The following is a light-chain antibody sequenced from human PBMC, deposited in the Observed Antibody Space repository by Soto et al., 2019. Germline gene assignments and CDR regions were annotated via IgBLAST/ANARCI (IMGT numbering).Light chain of an antibody. V-gene: IGKV1-27*01. J-gene: IGKJ4*01. Sequence: DIQMTQSPSSLSASVGDTVTITCRASQGISSYLAWYQQKPGKVPKLLIYAASTLQSGVPSRFSGSASGTDFTLTISSLQPEDVGTYYCQKYNSAPLPFGGGTKVEI. CDR2: AAS. CDR3: QKYNSAPLP. CDR1: QGISSY.